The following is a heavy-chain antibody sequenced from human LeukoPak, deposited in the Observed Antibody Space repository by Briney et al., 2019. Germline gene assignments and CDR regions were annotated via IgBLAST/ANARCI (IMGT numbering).Heavy chain of an antibody. D-gene: IGHD3-10*01. J-gene: IGHJ4*02. V-gene: IGHV1-46*01. CDR3: ARDRAASGNYYTFFDY. CDR2: INPFGGTT. CDR1: AYTFTSYY. Sequence: ASVKVSCKASAYTFTSYYMHWVRQAPGQGLEWMGVINPFGGTTSYAQKFQGRVTMTRDTSTTTVYMELSSLRFEDTAVYYCARDRAASGNYYTFFDYWGQGSLVTVS.